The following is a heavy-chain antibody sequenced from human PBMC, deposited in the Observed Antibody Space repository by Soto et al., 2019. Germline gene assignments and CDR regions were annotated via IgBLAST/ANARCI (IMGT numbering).Heavy chain of an antibody. CDR1: GYSISSGYY. CDR2: IYHSGST. V-gene: IGHV4-38-2*01. D-gene: IGHD2-21*02. J-gene: IGHJ4*02. Sequence: SETLSLTCDVSGYSISSGYYGGWIRQHPGKGLEWIGSIYHSGSTYYNPSLKSRVTISVDTSKNQFSLKLSSVTAADTAVYYCATSIAYCGGDCLYSPIFDYWGQGTLVTVSS. CDR3: ATSIAYCGGDCLYSPIFDY.